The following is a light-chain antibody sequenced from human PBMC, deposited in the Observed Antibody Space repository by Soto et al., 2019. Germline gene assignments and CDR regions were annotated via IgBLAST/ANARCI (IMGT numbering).Light chain of an antibody. V-gene: IGLV2-14*01. Sequence: QSALTQPASVSGSPGQSITISCTGTSSDVGGYNYVSWYQQHPGKAPKLMIYEVSNRPSGVSNRFSGSKSGNTASLTISGRLAEDEADYYCSSYTSSSNLYVFGTGTKVTVL. CDR3: SSYTSSSNLYV. CDR1: SSDVGGYNY. J-gene: IGLJ1*01. CDR2: EVS.